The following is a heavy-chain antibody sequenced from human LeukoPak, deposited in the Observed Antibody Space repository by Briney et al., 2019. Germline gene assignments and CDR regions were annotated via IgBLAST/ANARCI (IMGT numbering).Heavy chain of an antibody. CDR1: GGSFSGYY. CDR3: ARFKYIVVVPAGFDY. J-gene: IGHJ4*02. V-gene: IGHV4-34*01. D-gene: IGHD2-2*01. Sequence: SETLSLTCAFYGGSFSGYYWSWIRQPPGKGLEWIGEINHSGSTNYNPSLKSRVTISVDTSKNQFSLKLSSVTAADTAVYYCARFKYIVVVPAGFDYWGQGTLSPSPQ. CDR2: INHSGST.